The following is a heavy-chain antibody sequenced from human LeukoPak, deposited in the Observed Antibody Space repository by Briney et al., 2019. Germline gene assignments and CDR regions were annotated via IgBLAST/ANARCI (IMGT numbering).Heavy chain of an antibody. J-gene: IGHJ5*02. D-gene: IGHD3-10*01. CDR2: INHSGST. Sequence: SETLSLTCAVYGGSFSGYYWSWIRQPPGKGLEWIGEINHSGSTNYNPSLKSRVTISVDTSKKQFSLKLSSVTAADTAVYYCARLRYYGSGSYPMTGNWFDPWGQGTLVSVSS. CDR3: ARLRYYGSGSYPMTGNWFDP. V-gene: IGHV4-34*01. CDR1: GGSFSGYY.